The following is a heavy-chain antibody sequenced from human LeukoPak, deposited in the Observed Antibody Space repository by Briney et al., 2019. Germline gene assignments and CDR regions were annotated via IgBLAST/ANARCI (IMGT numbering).Heavy chain of an antibody. V-gene: IGHV4-61*01. CDR3: ARRVVVIYGMDV. J-gene: IGHJ6*02. CDR1: GGSVSSGNYY. CDR2: IYYSGST. Sequence: SETLSLTCTVSGGSVSSGNYYWSWIRQPPGKGLEWIGYIYYSGSTNYNPSLKSRVTISVDTSKNQFSLKLSSVTAADTAVYYCARRVVVIYGMDVWGQGTTVTVSS. D-gene: IGHD3-22*01.